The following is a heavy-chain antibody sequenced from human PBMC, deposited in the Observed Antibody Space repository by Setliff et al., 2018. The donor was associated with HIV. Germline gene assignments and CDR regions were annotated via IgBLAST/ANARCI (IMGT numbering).Heavy chain of an antibody. CDR2: IYYSGST. V-gene: IGHV4-39*01. D-gene: IGHD2-2*01. J-gene: IGHJ6*03. CDR3: ARTKDCSSTSCPGTHYYYYMDV. Sequence: LSLTCTVSGGSISSGYYYWGWIRQPPGQGLEWIGTIYYSGSTYNNPSLTSRVAISVDTSKNQFSLKLSSVTAADTAVYYCARTKDCSSTSCPGTHYYYYMDVWGKGTTVTVSS. CDR1: GGSISSGYYY.